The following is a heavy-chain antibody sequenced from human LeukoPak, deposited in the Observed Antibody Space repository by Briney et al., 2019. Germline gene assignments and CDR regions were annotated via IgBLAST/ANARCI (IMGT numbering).Heavy chain of an antibody. CDR1: GFTFSGFW. Sequence: GGSLKLSCAVSGFTFSGFWMSWSRQAPGKGLEWVASINSDGSEGYYADVVKGRFTISRDNAKNSLYLQINSLRAEDTAVYYCARSSYSSSSSVWGQGTMVTVSS. CDR2: INSDGSEG. CDR3: ARSSYSSSSSV. J-gene: IGHJ3*01. V-gene: IGHV3-7*03. D-gene: IGHD6-6*01.